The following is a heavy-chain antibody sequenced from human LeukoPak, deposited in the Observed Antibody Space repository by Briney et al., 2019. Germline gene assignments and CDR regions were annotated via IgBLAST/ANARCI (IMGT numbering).Heavy chain of an antibody. CDR3: TKGQLWASGRAFDI. V-gene: IGHV3-30*18. Sequence: PGGSLRLSCAASGFTFSSYGMPWVRQAPGKGLEWVTVISYDGSNKYYADSVKGRFTTSRDNSKNTLYLQMNNLRPEDTAVYYCTKGQLWASGRAFDIWGQGTMVTVSS. D-gene: IGHD3-16*01. CDR2: ISYDGSNK. CDR1: GFTFSSYG. J-gene: IGHJ3*02.